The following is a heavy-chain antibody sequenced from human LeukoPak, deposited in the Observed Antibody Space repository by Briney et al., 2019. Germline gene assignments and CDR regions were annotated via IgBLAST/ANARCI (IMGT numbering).Heavy chain of an antibody. Sequence: PGGSLRLSCAASGFMFSSYWMTWVRQAPGKGLEYVSAISSNGGSTYYANSVKGRFTISRDNSKNTLYLQMGSLRAEDMAVYYCARSLVGAVFDYWGQGTLVTVSS. V-gene: IGHV3-64*01. D-gene: IGHD1-26*01. CDR1: GFMFSSYW. CDR3: ARSLVGAVFDY. J-gene: IGHJ4*02. CDR2: ISSNGGST.